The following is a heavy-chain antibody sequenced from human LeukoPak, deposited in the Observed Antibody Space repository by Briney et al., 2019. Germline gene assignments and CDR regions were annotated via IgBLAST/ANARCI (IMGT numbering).Heavy chain of an antibody. Sequence: GGSLRLSCAASGFTFSSYAMSWVRQAPGKGLEWVSDIRGSGGSTYYADSVRGRFTIPRDNSKNTLYLQMNSLRAEDTAVYYCAKCIVVGEYFDYWGQGTLVTVSS. J-gene: IGHJ4*02. CDR3: AKCIVVGEYFDY. CDR2: IRGSGGST. CDR1: GFTFSSYA. D-gene: IGHD3-10*01. V-gene: IGHV3-23*01.